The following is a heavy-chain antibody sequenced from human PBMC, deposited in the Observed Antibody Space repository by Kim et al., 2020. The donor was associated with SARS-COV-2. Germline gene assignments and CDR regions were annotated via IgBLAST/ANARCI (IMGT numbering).Heavy chain of an antibody. V-gene: IGHV3-21*01. D-gene: IGHD2-8*02. CDR2: ISSSSSYI. Sequence: GGSLRLSCAASGFTFSSYSMNWVRQAPGKGLEWVSSISSSSSYIYYADSVKGRFTISRDNAKNSLYLQMNSLRAEDTAVYYCARDTVGWDYYYYGMDVWGKGKTVTVSS. J-gene: IGHJ6*04. CDR3: ARDTVGWDYYYYGMDV. CDR1: GFTFSSYS.